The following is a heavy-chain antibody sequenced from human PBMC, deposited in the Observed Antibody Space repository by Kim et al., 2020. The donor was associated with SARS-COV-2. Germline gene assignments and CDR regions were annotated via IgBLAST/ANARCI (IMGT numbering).Heavy chain of an antibody. D-gene: IGHD6-19*01. J-gene: IGHJ4*01. V-gene: IGHV3-30*18. CDR3: AKSLDFSSGWLSLDY. Sequence: GGSLRLSCAASGFTFSSYGMHWVRQAPGKGLEWVAVISYDGSNKYYADSVKGRFTISRDNSKNTLYLQMNSLRAEDTAVYYCAKSLDFSSGWLSLDYWG. CDR2: ISYDGSNK. CDR1: GFTFSSYG.